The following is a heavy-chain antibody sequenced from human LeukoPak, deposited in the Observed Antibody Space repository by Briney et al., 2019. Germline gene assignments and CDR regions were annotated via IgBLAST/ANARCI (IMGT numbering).Heavy chain of an antibody. J-gene: IGHJ4*02. Sequence: SETLSLTCTVSGGSISSYYWSWIRQPPGKGLEWIGYIYYSGSTNYNPSLKSRVTISVDTSKNQFSLKLSSVTAADTAVYYCASEPLIDYWGQGTLVTVSS. V-gene: IGHV4-59*01. CDR3: ASEPLIDY. CDR2: IYYSGST. CDR1: GGSISSYY.